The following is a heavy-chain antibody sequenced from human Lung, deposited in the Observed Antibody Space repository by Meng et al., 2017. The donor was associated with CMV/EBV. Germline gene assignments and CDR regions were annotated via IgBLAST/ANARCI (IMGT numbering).Heavy chain of an antibody. V-gene: IGHV3-23*03. CDR1: VFTFCSYS. J-gene: IGHJ4*02. D-gene: IGHD3-22*01. Sequence: LSLTCEASVFTFCSYSMIWVRQAPGKGLEWVSVSYSGGGSTYYADSVKGRFVISRDNSKNTLNLQMNSLRAEDTAIYYCAKDSLSYYSDRSAYYFFDFWGQGXLVTVSS. CDR2: SYSGGGST. CDR3: AKDSLSYYSDRSAYYFFDF.